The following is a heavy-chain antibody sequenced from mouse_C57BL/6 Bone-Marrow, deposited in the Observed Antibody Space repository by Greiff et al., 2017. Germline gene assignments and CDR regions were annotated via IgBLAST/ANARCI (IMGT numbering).Heavy chain of an antibody. CDR2: IYPGGGYT. D-gene: IGHD1-1*01. J-gene: IGHJ1*03. CDR1: GYTFTNYW. V-gene: IGHV1-63*01. CDR3: ARTNYYGSSYYWYFDV. Sequence: QVQLQQSGAELVRPGTSVKMSCKASGYTFTNYWIGWAKQRPGHGLEWIGDIYPGGGYTNYNEKFKGKATLTADKSSSTAYMQFSSLTSEDSAIYYCARTNYYGSSYYWYFDVWGTGTTVTVSS.